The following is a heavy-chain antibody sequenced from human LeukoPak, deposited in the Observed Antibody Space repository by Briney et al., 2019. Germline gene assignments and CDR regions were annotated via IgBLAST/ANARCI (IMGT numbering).Heavy chain of an antibody. CDR1: GYTFTSYD. CDR2: MNPNSGNT. V-gene: IGHV1-8*03. Sequence: ASVKVSCKASGYTFTSYDINWVRQATGQGPEWMGWMNPNSGNTGYAQKFQGRVTITRNTSISTAYMELSSLRSEDTAVYYCARVRYCSGGSCPYYFDYWGQGTLVTVSS. J-gene: IGHJ4*02. D-gene: IGHD2-15*01. CDR3: ARVRYCSGGSCPYYFDY.